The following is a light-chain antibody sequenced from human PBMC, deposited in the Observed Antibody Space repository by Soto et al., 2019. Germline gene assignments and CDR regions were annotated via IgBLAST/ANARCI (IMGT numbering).Light chain of an antibody. Sequence: QSVLTQPPSASGTPGQRVTISCSGSSSNIGNNYVYWYQHLPGTAPKLLMYRNNQRPSGVPDRFSGSKSGTSASLAISGLRSEDEADYYCAAWDARLSGPVFGGGTKLTVL. J-gene: IGLJ3*02. CDR2: RNN. CDR3: AAWDARLSGPV. V-gene: IGLV1-47*01. CDR1: SSNIGNNY.